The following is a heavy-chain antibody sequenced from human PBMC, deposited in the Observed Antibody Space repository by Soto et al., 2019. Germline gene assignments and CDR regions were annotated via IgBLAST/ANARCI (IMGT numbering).Heavy chain of an antibody. Sequence: GGSLRLSCAASGSTFSSYIMHWVRQAPGKGLEWVAVIWYDGSTKYYADSVRGRFTISRDNSKNTLYLQMNSLRAEDTAVYYCARDAAMYYDILACDCGGFDLWGQGTMVTVSS. J-gene: IGHJ3*01. CDR2: IWYDGSTK. CDR1: GSTFSSYI. D-gene: IGHD3-9*01. V-gene: IGHV3-33*01. CDR3: ARDAAMYYDILACDCGGFDL.